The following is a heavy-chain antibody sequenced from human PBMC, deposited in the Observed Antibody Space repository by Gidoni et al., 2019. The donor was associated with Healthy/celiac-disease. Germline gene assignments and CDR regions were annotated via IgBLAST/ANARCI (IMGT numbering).Heavy chain of an antibody. J-gene: IGHJ5*02. CDR3: ARGQDIVVVVAATWFDP. CDR2: INHSGST. V-gene: IGHV4-34*01. CDR1: GGSFSGYY. D-gene: IGHD2-15*01. Sequence: QVQLQQWGAGLLKPSETLSLTCAVYGGSFSGYYWSWIRQPPGKGLEWIGEINHSGSTNYNPSLKSRVTISVDTSKNQFSLKLSSVTAADTAAYYCARGQDIVVVVAATWFDPWGQGTLVTVSS.